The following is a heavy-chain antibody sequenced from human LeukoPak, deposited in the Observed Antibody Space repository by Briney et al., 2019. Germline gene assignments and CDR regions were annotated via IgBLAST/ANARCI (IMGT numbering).Heavy chain of an antibody. V-gene: IGHV1-46*01. CDR2: INPSGGGT. J-gene: IGHJ4*02. D-gene: IGHD1-26*01. CDR1: GYTFTTYY. CDR3: ARDRSGSYYGFDY. Sequence: ASVKVSCKASGYTFTTYYIHWVRQAPGQGLEWMGIINPSGGGTSYAQKFQGRVTVTMDTSTSTVYMEVSSLRSEDTAVYYRARDRSGSYYGFDYWGQGTLVTVSS.